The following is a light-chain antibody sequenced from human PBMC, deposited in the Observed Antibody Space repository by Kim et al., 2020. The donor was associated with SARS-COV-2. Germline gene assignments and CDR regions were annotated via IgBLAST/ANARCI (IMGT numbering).Light chain of an antibody. CDR1: QNVNSY. CDR3: HQHDNWPLT. V-gene: IGKV3-15*01. J-gene: IGKJ4*01. Sequence: VSPGERVTLSCRASQNVNSYLAWYQQKPGQAPRLLIYGASTRATDIPARFSGSGSGTEFTLTISSLQSEDFAIYYCHQHDNWPLTFGGGTRVEIK. CDR2: GAS.